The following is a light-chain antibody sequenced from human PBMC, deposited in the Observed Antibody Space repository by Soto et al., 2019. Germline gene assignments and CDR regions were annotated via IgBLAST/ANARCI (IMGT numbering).Light chain of an antibody. CDR2: GAS. CDR3: QQYNNWPRT. J-gene: IGKJ1*01. CDR1: QIVSSTY. Sequence: ELVLTQSPGTLALSPGERATLSCRASQIVSSTYLAWFQQKAGQAPRLLIYGASTRATGIPARFSGSGSGTEFTLTISSLQSEDFAVYYCQQYNNWPRTFGQGTKVDIK. V-gene: IGKV3-15*01.